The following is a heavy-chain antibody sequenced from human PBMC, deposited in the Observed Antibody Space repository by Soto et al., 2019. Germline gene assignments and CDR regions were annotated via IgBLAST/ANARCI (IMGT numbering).Heavy chain of an antibody. V-gene: IGHV4-4*07. D-gene: IGHD6-13*01. CDR2: VFSSGIT. Sequence: QVQLRESGPGLVKSSETLSLTCTVSHGSLSPHYWSWIRQPAGKGLEWVGRVFSSGITKYNPSLRSRVTRSVETSKNLFSLNLTSVTAADTAIYYCARARANSWYDFDSWGRGVPVTVSS. CDR3: ARARANSWYDFDS. CDR1: HGSLSPHY. J-gene: IGHJ4*02.